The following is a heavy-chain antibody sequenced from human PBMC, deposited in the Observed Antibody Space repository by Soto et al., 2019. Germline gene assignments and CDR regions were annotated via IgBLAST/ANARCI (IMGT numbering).Heavy chain of an antibody. CDR2: ISAYNGNT. CDR3: ARGGYYDSSGYYYAGWFDP. V-gene: IGHV1-18*01. D-gene: IGHD3-22*01. CDR1: GYTFTSYG. Sequence: WASVKVSCKASGYTFTSYGISWVRQAPGQGLEWMGWISAYNGNTNYAQKLQGRVTMTTDTSTSTAYMELRSLRSDDTAVYYCARGGYYDSSGYYYAGWFDPWGQGTLVTVSS. J-gene: IGHJ5*02.